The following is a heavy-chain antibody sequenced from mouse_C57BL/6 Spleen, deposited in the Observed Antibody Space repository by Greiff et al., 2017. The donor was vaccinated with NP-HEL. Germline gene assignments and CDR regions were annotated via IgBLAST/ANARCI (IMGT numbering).Heavy chain of an antibody. CDR1: GFTFSSYG. D-gene: IGHD1-1*01. V-gene: IGHV5-6*01. J-gene: IGHJ2*01. Sequence: EVQLQESGGDLVKPGGSLKLSCAASGFTFSSYGMSWVRQTPDKRLEWVATISSGGSYTYYPDSVKGRFTISRDNAKNTLYLQMSSLKSEDTAMYYCARQVRYYFDYWGQGTTLTVSS. CDR3: ARQVRYYFDY. CDR2: ISSGGSYT.